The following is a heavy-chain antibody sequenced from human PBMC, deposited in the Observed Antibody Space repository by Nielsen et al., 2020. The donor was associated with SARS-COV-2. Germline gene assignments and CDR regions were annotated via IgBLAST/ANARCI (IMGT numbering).Heavy chain of an antibody. CDR2: ISSSSSTI. D-gene: IGHD3-16*01. Sequence: GGSLRLSCAASGFTFSSYSMNWVRQAPGKGLEWVSYISSSSSTIYYADSVKGRFTISRDNAKNSLYLQMNSLRDEGTAVYYCARSPYDYVWGSYCFDYWGQGTLVTVSS. CDR1: GFTFSSYS. V-gene: IGHV3-48*02. J-gene: IGHJ4*02. CDR3: ARSPYDYVWGSYCFDY.